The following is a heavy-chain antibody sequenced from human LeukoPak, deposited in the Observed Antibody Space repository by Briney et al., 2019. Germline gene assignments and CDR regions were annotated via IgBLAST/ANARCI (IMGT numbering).Heavy chain of an antibody. CDR3: ASTRSTSDWYTRGFEY. Sequence: GGSLRLSCAASELTFSSYGMHWVRQAPGKGLEWVAVIWYDGSNKCYADSVKGRFTISRDNSRNSLYLQMNSLRAEDTAVYYCASTRSTSDWYTRGFEYWGQGTLVTVSS. J-gene: IGHJ4*02. V-gene: IGHV3-33*01. D-gene: IGHD6-19*01. CDR2: IWYDGSNK. CDR1: ELTFSSYG.